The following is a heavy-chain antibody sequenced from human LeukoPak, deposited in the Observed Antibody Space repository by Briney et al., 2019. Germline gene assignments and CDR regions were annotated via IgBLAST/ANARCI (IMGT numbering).Heavy chain of an antibody. Sequence: ASVKVSCKASGYTFKNYDINWVRQATGQGLEWMGWMNPNRGNTGLAQEFQDRVSMTRDTSINTAYMELTSLRSGDTAVYYCARATPGGLHGYSFDYWGQGTVVTVYS. CDR3: ARATPGGLHGYSFDY. CDR1: GYTFKNYD. J-gene: IGHJ4*02. CDR2: MNPNRGNT. D-gene: IGHD5-24*01. V-gene: IGHV1-8*02.